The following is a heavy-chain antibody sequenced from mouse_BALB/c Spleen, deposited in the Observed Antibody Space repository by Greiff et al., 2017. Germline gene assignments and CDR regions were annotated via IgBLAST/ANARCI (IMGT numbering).Heavy chain of an antibody. Sequence: EVHLVESGGGLVQPGGSRKLSCAASGFTFSSFGMHWVRQAPEKGLEWVAYISSGSSTIYYADTVKGRFTISRDNPKNTLFLQMTSLRSEDTAMYYCARAYGNQAWFAYWGQGTLVTVSA. CDR3: ARAYGNQAWFAY. J-gene: IGHJ3*01. V-gene: IGHV5-17*02. CDR1: GFTFSSFG. D-gene: IGHD2-1*01. CDR2: ISSGSSTI.